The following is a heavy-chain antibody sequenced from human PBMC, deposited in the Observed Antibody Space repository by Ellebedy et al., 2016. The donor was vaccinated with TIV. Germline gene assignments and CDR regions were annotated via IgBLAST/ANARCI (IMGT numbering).Heavy chain of an antibody. Sequence: GGSLRLSCGASGFTFSSYWMSWVRQAPGKGLEWVANIKPDGSENYYVDPVKGRFTISRDNARNSLYLHLNSLRAEDTAMYYCATDGSYGDYLSPTHAFVIWGQGTMVTVSS. V-gene: IGHV3-7*01. CDR1: GFTFSSYW. D-gene: IGHD4-17*01. J-gene: IGHJ3*02. CDR3: ATDGSYGDYLSPTHAFVI. CDR2: IKPDGSEN.